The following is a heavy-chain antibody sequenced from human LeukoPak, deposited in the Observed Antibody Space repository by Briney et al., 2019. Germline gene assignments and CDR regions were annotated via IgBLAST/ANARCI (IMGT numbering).Heavy chain of an antibody. Sequence: PSETLSLTCTVSGGSISSYYWSWIRQPPGKGLEWIGYIYYSGSTNYNPSLKSRVTISVDTSKNQFSLKLSSVTAADTAVYYCARSGGSTTVTYYFDYWGQGTLVTVSS. D-gene: IGHD4-4*01. J-gene: IGHJ4*02. CDR1: GGSISSYY. CDR2: IYYSGST. V-gene: IGHV4-59*12. CDR3: ARSGGSTTVTYYFDY.